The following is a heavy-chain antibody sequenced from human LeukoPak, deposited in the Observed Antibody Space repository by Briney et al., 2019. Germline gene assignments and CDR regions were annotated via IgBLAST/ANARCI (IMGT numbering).Heavy chain of an antibody. V-gene: IGHV3-7*03. D-gene: IGHD3-22*01. CDR3: AKDPAYDSSGYYVS. J-gene: IGHJ5*02. CDR2: IKQDGSEK. Sequence: PGGSLRLSCAASGFTFSSYWMSWVRQAPGKGLEWVANIKQDGSEKYYVDSVKGRLTISRDNAKNSLYLQMNSLRAEDTAFYYCAKDPAYDSSGYYVSWGQGTLVTVSS. CDR1: GFTFSSYW.